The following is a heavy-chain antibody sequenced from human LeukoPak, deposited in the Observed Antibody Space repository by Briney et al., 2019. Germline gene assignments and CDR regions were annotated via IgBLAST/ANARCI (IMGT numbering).Heavy chain of an antibody. J-gene: IGHJ4*02. CDR2: INHSGST. D-gene: IGHD4-23*01. CDR3: ARGRRHYGGNLPFDY. CDR1: RSSFSGYY. Sequence: AATLSLTCAVYRSSFSGYYWNWIRQPPGRGLEWIGEINHSGSTNYNPSLKSRVTISVDTSKNQFSLKLSSVTAADTAVYYCARGRRHYGGNLPFDYWGQGTLVTVSS. V-gene: IGHV4-34*01.